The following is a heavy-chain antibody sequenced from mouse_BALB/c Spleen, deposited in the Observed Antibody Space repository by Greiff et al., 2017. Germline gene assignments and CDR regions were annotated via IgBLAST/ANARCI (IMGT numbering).Heavy chain of an antibody. CDR2: IRLKSNNYAT. CDR3: IRADDYRYDVDYYAMDY. CDR1: GFTFSNYW. D-gene: IGHD2-14*01. V-gene: IGHV6-6*02. Sequence: EVKLEESGGGLVQPGGSMKLSCVASGFTFSNYWMNWVRQSPEKGLEWVAEIRLKSNNYATHYAESVKGRFTISRDDSKSSVYLQMNNLRAEDTGIYYCIRADDYRYDVDYYAMDYWGQGTSVTVSS. J-gene: IGHJ4*01.